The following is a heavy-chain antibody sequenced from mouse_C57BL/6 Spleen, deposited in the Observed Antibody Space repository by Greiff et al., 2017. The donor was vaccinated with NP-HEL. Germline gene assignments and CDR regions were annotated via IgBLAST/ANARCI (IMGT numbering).Heavy chain of an antibody. CDR2: IHPNSGST. D-gene: IGHD4-1*01. J-gene: IGHJ3*01. V-gene: IGHV1-64*01. CDR3: ARSGDHEGFAY. Sequence: QVQLQQPGAELVKPGASVKLSCKASGYTFTSYWMHWVKQRPGQGLEWIGMIHPNSGSTNYNEKFKSKATLTVDKSSSTAYMQLSSLTSEDSAVYYCARSGDHEGFAYWGQGTLVTVSA. CDR1: GYTFTSYW.